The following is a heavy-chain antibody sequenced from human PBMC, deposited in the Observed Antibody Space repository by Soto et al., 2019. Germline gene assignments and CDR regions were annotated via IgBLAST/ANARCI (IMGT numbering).Heavy chain of an antibody. D-gene: IGHD5-18*01. CDR2: INSDGSST. CDR1: GFTFSSYW. Sequence: PGGSLRLSCAASGFTFSSYWMHWVRQAPGKGLVWVSRINSDGSSTSYADSVKGRFTISRDNAKNTLYLQMNSLRAEDTAVYYCAKQTRDTAMVTRFFDYWGQGSLVTVSS. CDR3: AKQTRDTAMVTRFFDY. V-gene: IGHV3-74*01. J-gene: IGHJ4*02.